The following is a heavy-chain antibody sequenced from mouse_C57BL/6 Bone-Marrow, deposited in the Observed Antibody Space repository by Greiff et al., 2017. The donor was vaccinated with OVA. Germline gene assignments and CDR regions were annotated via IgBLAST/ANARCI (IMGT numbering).Heavy chain of an antibody. V-gene: IGHV5-12*01. D-gene: IGHD1-1*01. CDR2: ISNGGGST. J-gene: IGHJ3*01. CDR1: GFTFSDYY. Sequence: EVQRVESGGGLVQPGGSLKLSCAASGFTFSDYYMYWVRQTPEKRLEWVAYISNGGGSTYYPDTVKGRFTISRDNAKNTLYLQMSRLKSEDTAMYYCARLPGSSYSWFAYWGQGTLVTVSA. CDR3: ARLPGSSYSWFAY.